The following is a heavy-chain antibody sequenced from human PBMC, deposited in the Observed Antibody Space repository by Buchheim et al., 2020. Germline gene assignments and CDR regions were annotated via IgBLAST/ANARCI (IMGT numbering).Heavy chain of an antibody. Sequence: QLQLQESGPGLVKPSETLSLTCTVSGGSISSSSYYWGWIRQPPGKGLEWIGSIYYSGSTYYNPSLKSRVTISVDTSKNQFSLKLSSVTAADTAVYYCARDVGGYSDYGANHWYFDLWGRGTL. D-gene: IGHD5-12*01. CDR1: GGSISSSSYY. V-gene: IGHV4-39*02. CDR3: ARDVGGYSDYGANHWYFDL. J-gene: IGHJ2*01. CDR2: IYYSGST.